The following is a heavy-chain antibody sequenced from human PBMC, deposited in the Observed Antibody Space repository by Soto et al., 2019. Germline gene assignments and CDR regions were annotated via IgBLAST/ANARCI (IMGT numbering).Heavy chain of an antibody. V-gene: IGHV4-59*01. D-gene: IGHD3-10*01. Sequence: SETLSLTCTVSGGSISSYYWSWIRQPPGKGLEWIGYIYYSGSTNYNPSLKSRVTISVDTSKNQFSLKLSSVTAADTAVYYCARDKFRSRYYYGSGSYYNGYYYGMDVWGQGTTVTVSS. CDR3: ARDKFRSRYYYGSGSYYNGYYYGMDV. J-gene: IGHJ6*02. CDR2: IYYSGST. CDR1: GGSISSYY.